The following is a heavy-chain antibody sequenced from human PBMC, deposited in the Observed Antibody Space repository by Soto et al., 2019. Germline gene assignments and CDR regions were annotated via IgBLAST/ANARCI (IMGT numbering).Heavy chain of an antibody. CDR2: ISAYNGST. CDR3: AGGAEGIVPFAY. Sequence: VKCSSTASGCTITSYGISCVRQAHGQGLEWMGWISAYNGSTNYEHKLQGRLTITTDTSTSTAYTQRRSLRSDDTAAYYCAGGAEGIVPFAYWGQGTLVT. D-gene: IGHD6-6*01. CDR1: GCTITSYG. J-gene: IGHJ4*02. V-gene: IGHV1-18*01.